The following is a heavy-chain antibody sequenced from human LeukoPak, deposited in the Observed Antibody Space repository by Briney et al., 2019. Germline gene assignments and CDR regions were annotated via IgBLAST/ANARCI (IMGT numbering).Heavy chain of an antibody. V-gene: IGHV1-2*06. CDR1: GYTFTGYY. Sequence: AASVKVSCKASGYTFTGYYMHWVRQAPGQGLEWMGRINPNSGGTNYAQKFQGRVTMTRDTSISTAYMELSRLRSDDTAVYYCAREGRGIRFLEWLPTNYWGQGTLVTVSS. CDR2: INPNSGGT. D-gene: IGHD3-3*01. J-gene: IGHJ4*02. CDR3: AREGRGIRFLEWLPTNY.